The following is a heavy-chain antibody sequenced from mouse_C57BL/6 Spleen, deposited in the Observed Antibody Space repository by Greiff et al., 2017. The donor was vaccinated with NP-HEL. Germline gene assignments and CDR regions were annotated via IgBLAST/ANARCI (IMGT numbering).Heavy chain of an antibody. V-gene: IGHV1-54*01. Sequence: QLQQSGAELVRPGTSVKVSCKASGYAFTNYLIEWVKQRPGQGLEWIGVINPGSGGTNYNEKFKGKATLTADKSSSTAYMQLSSLTSEDSAVYFCARGDYGSLFDYWGQGTTLTVSS. CDR2: INPGSGGT. CDR3: ARGDYGSLFDY. D-gene: IGHD1-1*01. CDR1: GYAFTNYL. J-gene: IGHJ2*01.